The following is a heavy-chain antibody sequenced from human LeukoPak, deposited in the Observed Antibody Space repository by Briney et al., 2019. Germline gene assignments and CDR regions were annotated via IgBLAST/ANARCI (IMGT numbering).Heavy chain of an antibody. V-gene: IGHV4-4*07. CDR1: GGSISSYY. D-gene: IGHD7-27*01. J-gene: IGHJ6*03. CDR2: IYTSGST. Sequence: PSETLSLTCTVTGGSISSYYWSWIRQPAGKGLEWIGRIYTSGSTNYNPSLKSRVTMSVDTSKNQFSLKLRSVTAADTAVYYCARGYNWGSPTRNFYYLDVWGKGTTVTVSS. CDR3: ARGYNWGSPTRNFYYLDV.